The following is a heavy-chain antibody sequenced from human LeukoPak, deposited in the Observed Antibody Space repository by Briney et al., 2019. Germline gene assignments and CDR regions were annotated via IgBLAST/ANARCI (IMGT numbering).Heavy chain of an antibody. Sequence: GGTLRLSCAASGVTFSAYWVHGGRHAPGKGLGWVSRINSDGSATTYADSVKGRFTISRDNAKNTLYLQMNSLRAEDTAVYYCARGGGYSYGHSDYWGQGTLVTVSS. CDR2: INSDGSAT. J-gene: IGHJ4*02. CDR3: ARGGGYSYGHSDY. CDR1: GVTFSAYW. D-gene: IGHD5-18*01. V-gene: IGHV3-74*01.